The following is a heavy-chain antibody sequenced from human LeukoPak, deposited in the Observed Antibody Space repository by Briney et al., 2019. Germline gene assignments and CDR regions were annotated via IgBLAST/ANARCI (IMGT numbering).Heavy chain of an antibody. V-gene: IGHV3-23*01. Sequence: GGSLRLSCAASGFIFSSYAMTWVRQAPGRGLEWLSTISGSGTTTYYVDSVKGRFTVSRDNSKNTLYLQMSSLRAGDTAVYYCAKDRDMTTVTGPDYWGQGTLVTVSS. CDR1: GFIFSSYA. CDR2: ISGSGTTT. D-gene: IGHD4-17*01. CDR3: AKDRDMTTVTGPDY. J-gene: IGHJ4*02.